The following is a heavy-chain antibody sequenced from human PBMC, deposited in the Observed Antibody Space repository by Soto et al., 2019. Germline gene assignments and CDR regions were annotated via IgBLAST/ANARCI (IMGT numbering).Heavy chain of an antibody. CDR1: GFTFSSYG. D-gene: IGHD3-10*01. Sequence: GGSLRLSCAASGFTFSSYGMHWVRQAPGKGLEWVAVISYDGSNKYYADSVKGRFTISRDNSKNTLYLQMNSLRAEDTAVYYCAKDRTPGGRSMDVWGQGATVTVSS. J-gene: IGHJ6*02. V-gene: IGHV3-30*18. CDR2: ISYDGSNK. CDR3: AKDRTPGGRSMDV.